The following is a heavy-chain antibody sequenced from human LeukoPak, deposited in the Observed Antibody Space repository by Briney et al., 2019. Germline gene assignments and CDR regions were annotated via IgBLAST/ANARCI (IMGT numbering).Heavy chain of an antibody. Sequence: GGSLRLSCAASGFTFSDYYMSWIRQAPGEGLEWVSYISSSSSYTNYADSVKGRFTISRDNAKNSLYLQMNSLRAEDTAVYYCARLGYCSGGSCYSGWFDPWGQGTLVTVSS. V-gene: IGHV3-11*03. CDR3: ARLGYCSGGSCYSGWFDP. CDR2: ISSSSSYT. J-gene: IGHJ5*02. D-gene: IGHD2-15*01. CDR1: GFTFSDYY.